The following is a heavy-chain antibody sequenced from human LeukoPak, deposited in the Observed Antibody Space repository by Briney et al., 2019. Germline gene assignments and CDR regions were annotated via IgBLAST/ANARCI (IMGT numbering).Heavy chain of an antibody. Sequence: SETLSLTCAVYGGSFSGYYWSWIRQPPGKGLEWIGEINHSGSTNYNPSLKSRVTISVDTSKNQFSLKLSSVTAADTAVYYCARVSVRRSRPFDYWGQGTLVTVSS. CDR2: INHSGST. J-gene: IGHJ4*02. CDR1: GGSFSGYY. D-gene: IGHD3-10*01. CDR3: ARVSVRRSRPFDY. V-gene: IGHV4-34*01.